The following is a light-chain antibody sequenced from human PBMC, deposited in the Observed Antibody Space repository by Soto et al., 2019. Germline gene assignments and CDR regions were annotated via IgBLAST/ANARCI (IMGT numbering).Light chain of an antibody. V-gene: IGLV1-47*01. CDR2: RNN. J-gene: IGLJ2*01. CDR1: SSNIGSNY. CDR3: AAWDDSLSVV. Sequence: QSVLPQPPSASGTPGQRVTISCSGSSSNIGSNYVYWYQQLPGTAPKLLIYRNNQRPSGVPDRFSGSKSGTSASLAISGLRSEDEADYYCAAWDDSLSVVFGGGTQLTVL.